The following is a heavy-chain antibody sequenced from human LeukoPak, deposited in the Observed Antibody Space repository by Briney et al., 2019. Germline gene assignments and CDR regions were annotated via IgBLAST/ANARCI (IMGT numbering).Heavy chain of an antibody. CDR2: IYTSGSN. D-gene: IGHD6-6*01. CDR1: GGSISSGSYY. Sequence: SETLSLTCTVSGGSISSGSYYWSWIRQRAGKGLEWIVRIYTSGSNNYNPSLKSRVTISVYTTKNQFSLKLSSVTAADTAVYYCARAFYSSSSRDAFDIWGQGTMVTVSS. V-gene: IGHV4-61*02. CDR3: ARAFYSSSSRDAFDI. J-gene: IGHJ3*02.